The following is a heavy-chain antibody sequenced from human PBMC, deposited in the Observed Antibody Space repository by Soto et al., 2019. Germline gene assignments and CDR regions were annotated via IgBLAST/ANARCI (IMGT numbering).Heavy chain of an antibody. Sequence: ASVKVSCKVSGYTLTELSMHWVRQAPGKGLEWMGGFDPEDGETIYAQKFQGRVTMTEDTSTDTAYMELSSLRSEDTAVYYCARLYSYGYRYFGAFDIWGQGTMVTVSS. J-gene: IGHJ3*02. D-gene: IGHD5-18*01. CDR3: ARLYSYGYRYFGAFDI. V-gene: IGHV1-24*01. CDR2: FDPEDGET. CDR1: GYTLTELS.